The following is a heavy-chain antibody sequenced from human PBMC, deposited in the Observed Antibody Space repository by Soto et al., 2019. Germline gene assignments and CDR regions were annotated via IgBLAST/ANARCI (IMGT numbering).Heavy chain of an antibody. CDR2: INAGDGNT. Sequence: SVTVSCKASGYTITTYAMHWVRQDTRQRLEWMGWINAGDGNTRYSQKFQGRVTITRDTSATTAYMELSGLRSEDTAVYYCARESWPYCSGGWCPSDHWGQGTLVTVSS. CDR1: GYTITTYA. J-gene: IGHJ4*02. CDR3: ARESWPYCSGGWCPSDH. V-gene: IGHV1-3*01. D-gene: IGHD2-15*01.